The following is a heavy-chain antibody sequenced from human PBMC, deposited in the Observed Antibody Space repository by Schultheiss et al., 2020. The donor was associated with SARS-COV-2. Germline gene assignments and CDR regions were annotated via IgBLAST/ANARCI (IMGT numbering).Heavy chain of an antibody. J-gene: IGHJ5*02. CDR3: ARHLTPGTPSNSFDP. D-gene: IGHD1-1*01. CDR1: GDSFSSTTYY. V-gene: IGHV4-39*01. Sequence: SQTLSLTCTVSGDSFSSTTYYWGWIRQPPGKGLEWIGSINYSGATSYNPSLKSRVTISVDMSKNQLSLKLRSVTAADTAVYYCARHLTPGTPSNSFDPWGQGALVTVSS. CDR2: INYSGAT.